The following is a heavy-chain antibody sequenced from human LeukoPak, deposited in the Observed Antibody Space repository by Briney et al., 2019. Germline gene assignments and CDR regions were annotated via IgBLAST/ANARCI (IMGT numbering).Heavy chain of an antibody. V-gene: IGHV3-48*03. J-gene: IGHJ4*02. D-gene: IGHD2-15*01. CDR3: ARDATRLFDY. Sequence: GGSLRLSCAASGFTFSSYEMSWVRQAPGKGLEWVSYISSSGSTIYYADSVKGRFTISRDNAKNSLYLQMNSLRAEDTAVYYCARDATRLFDYWGQGTLVTVSS. CDR1: GFTFSSYE. CDR2: ISSSGSTI.